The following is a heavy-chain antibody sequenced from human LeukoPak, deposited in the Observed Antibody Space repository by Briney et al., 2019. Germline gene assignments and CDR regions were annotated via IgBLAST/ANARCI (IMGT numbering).Heavy chain of an antibody. CDR2: ISYDGSNK. CDR1: GFTFSSYG. V-gene: IGHV3-30*18. J-gene: IGHJ3*02. CDR3: AKGQAVAGSDDAFDI. D-gene: IGHD6-19*01. Sequence: GGSLRLSCAASGFTFSSYGMHWVRQAPGKGLEWVAVISYDGSNKYYADSVKGRFTISRDNSKNTLYLQMNSLRAEDTAVYYCAKGQAVAGSDDAFDIWGQGTMVTVSS.